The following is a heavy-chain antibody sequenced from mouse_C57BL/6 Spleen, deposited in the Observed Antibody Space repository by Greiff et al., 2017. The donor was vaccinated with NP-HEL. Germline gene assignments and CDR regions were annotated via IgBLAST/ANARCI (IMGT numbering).Heavy chain of an antibody. CDR3: ARGLPLDY. CDR1: GYTFTSYW. D-gene: IGHD2-2*01. V-gene: IGHV1-61*01. J-gene: IGHJ2*01. Sequence: VQLQQPGAELVRPGSSVKLSCKASGYTFTSYWMDWVKQRPGQGLEWIGNIYPSDSETHYNQKFKDKATLTVDKSSSTAYMQLSSLTSEDSAVYYCARGLPLDYWGQGTTLTVSS. CDR2: IYPSDSET.